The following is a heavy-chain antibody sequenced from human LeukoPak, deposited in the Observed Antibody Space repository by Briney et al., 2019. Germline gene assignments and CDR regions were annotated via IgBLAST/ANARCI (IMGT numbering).Heavy chain of an antibody. J-gene: IGHJ5*02. CDR2: IIPIFGTA. Sequence: ASVKVSCKASGGTFSSYAISWVRQAPGQGLEWMGGIIPIFGTANYAQKFQGRVTITTDESTSTAYMELSSLRSEDTAVYYCARNGQRITIFGVVHRYNWFDPWGQGTLVTVSS. D-gene: IGHD3-3*01. V-gene: IGHV1-69*05. CDR3: ARNGQRITIFGVVHRYNWFDP. CDR1: GGTFSSYA.